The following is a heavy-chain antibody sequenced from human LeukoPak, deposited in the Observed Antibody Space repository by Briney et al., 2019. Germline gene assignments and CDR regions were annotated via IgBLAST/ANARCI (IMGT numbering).Heavy chain of an antibody. Sequence: GGSLRLSCAASGFTFSSYGMHWVRQAPGKGLEWVAFIRYDGSNKYYADSVKGRFTISRDNSKNTLYLQMNSLRAEDTAVYYCAMGSYGSGSPMGDPYYFDYWGQGTLVTVSS. CDR2: IRYDGSNK. CDR1: GFTFSSYG. CDR3: AMGSYGSGSPMGDPYYFDY. D-gene: IGHD3-10*01. V-gene: IGHV3-30*02. J-gene: IGHJ4*02.